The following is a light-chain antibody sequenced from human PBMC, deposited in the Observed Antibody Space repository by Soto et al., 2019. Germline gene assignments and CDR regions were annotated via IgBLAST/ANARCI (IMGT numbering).Light chain of an antibody. CDR2: DNT. CDR3: GTLDSSLSGGF. V-gene: IGLV1-51*01. J-gene: IGLJ2*01. Sequence: QSVLTQPPSVSAAPGQRVTISCSGSSSNIGKNYVSWYQQFPGAAPKLLIYDNTKRPSVIPDRFSGSKSGASATLAITGLQTGDEADYYCGTLDSSLSGGFFGGGTQLTVL. CDR1: SSNIGKNY.